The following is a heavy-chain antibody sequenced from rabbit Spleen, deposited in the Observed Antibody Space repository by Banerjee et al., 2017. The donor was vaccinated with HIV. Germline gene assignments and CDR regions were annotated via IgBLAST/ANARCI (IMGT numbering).Heavy chain of an antibody. CDR3: ARFYAGYGDFGFAAM. V-gene: IGHV1S45*01. Sequence: QEQLEESGGGLVKPGASLTLTCTASGFSFSSYYMCWVRQAPGKGLGWIACIAAGSGDTTYYANWAKGRFTISKTSSTTVTLQMTSLTAADTATYFCARFYAGYGDFGFAAMWGQGTLVTVS. D-gene: IGHD7-1*01. CDR2: IAAGSGDTT. CDR1: GFSFSSYY. J-gene: IGHJ4*01.